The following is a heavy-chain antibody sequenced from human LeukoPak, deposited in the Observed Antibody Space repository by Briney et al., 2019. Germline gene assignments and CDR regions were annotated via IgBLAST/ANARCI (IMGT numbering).Heavy chain of an antibody. Sequence: SETLSLTCTVSGGSVSSATYYCSWFRQPPGKGLEYIGYIYHDGTTNYTPSLKSRVTMSIDTSKKQFSLNLTSVTAADTAVYYCASNSGSYYVGGDWGQGTLVTVSS. V-gene: IGHV4-61*01. CDR1: GGSVSSATYY. D-gene: IGHD3-10*01. J-gene: IGHJ4*02. CDR3: ASNSGSYYVGGD. CDR2: IYHDGTT.